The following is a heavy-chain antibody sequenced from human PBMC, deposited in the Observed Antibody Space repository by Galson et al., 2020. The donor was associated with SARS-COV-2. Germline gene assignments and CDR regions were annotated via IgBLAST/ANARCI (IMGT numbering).Heavy chain of an antibody. Sequence: KMSGPTLVKPTQTLTLTCTSSGFSVSTSGVGVGWIRQPPGKALEWLALIYWDDDKRYRPSLKRRLTITKDTSKNQVVLTMTNMDPVDTATYYCAYSEPLKGGLDVWGRGTTVTVSS. CDR1: GFSVSTSGVG. V-gene: IGHV2-5*02. CDR3: AYSEPLKGGLDV. J-gene: IGHJ6*02. CDR2: IYWDDDK.